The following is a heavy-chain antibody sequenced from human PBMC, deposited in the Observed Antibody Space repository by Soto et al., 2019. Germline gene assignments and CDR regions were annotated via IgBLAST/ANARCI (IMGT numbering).Heavy chain of an antibody. D-gene: IGHD5-12*01. V-gene: IGHV1-3*01. CDR2: INAGSDNT. Sequence: QVQLVQSGAEVKIPGASVKVSCKTSGYTFTTYAIHWVRQAPGQRLEWMGWINAGSDNTRYSQNFQGRVTLTRDTSANTVYMELSSLRSEDTAVYCCARSMDIVAPIWYFDLWGRGTPVTVSS. CDR1: GYTFTTYA. CDR3: ARSMDIVAPIWYFDL. J-gene: IGHJ2*01.